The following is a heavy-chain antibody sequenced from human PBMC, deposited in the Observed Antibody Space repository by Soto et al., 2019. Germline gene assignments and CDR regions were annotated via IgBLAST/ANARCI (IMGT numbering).Heavy chain of an antibody. J-gene: IGHJ5*02. CDR3: AKHYGPDGDYYNWFDP. CDR1: GFTFSSYA. V-gene: IGHV3-23*01. D-gene: IGHD4-17*01. Sequence: EVQLLESGGGLVQPGGSLRLSCAASGFTFSSYAMSWVRQAPGKGLEWVSAISGSGGSTYYADSVKGRFTISRDNSKNTLYLQMNSLRAEDTAVYYCAKHYGPDGDYYNWFDPWGQGTLVTVSS. CDR2: ISGSGGST.